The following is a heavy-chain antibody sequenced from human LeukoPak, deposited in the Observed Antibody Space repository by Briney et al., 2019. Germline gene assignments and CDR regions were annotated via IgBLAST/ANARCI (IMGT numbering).Heavy chain of an antibody. V-gene: IGHV3-48*01. CDR1: GFSFDVFA. Sequence: AGGSLRLSCAASGFSFDVFAMNWVRQTPGNGLEWVSYISRTSSGILYSESVKGRFTVSRDNAKNSLYLEMNSLRVNDSALYYCATDGINGADYWGQGTLVTVSS. D-gene: IGHD5-24*01. CDR2: ISRTSSGI. J-gene: IGHJ4*02. CDR3: ATDGINGADY.